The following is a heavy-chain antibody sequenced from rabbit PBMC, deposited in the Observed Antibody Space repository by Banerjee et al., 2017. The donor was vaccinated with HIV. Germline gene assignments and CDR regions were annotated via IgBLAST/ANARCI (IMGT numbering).Heavy chain of an antibody. Sequence: QEQLKETGGGLVQPGESLTLSCNASGFDFSNYGITWVRQAPGKGLEWIGYSDPVFGSAYYANWVKGRFTISKTSSTTVTLQMTSLTAADTATYFCARDLAGAIGWNFGLWGPGTLVTVS. CDR2: SDPVFGSA. CDR3: ARDLAGAIGWNFGL. J-gene: IGHJ4*01. V-gene: IGHV1S39*01. CDR1: GFDFSNYG. D-gene: IGHD4-1*01.